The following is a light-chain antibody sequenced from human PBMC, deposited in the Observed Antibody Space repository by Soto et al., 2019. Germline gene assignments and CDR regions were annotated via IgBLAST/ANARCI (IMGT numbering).Light chain of an antibody. CDR2: GAS. V-gene: IGKV3-20*01. J-gene: IGKJ5*01. CDR1: QSISSSL. Sequence: ESGLTQSTGTLSLSPGGRAIISCRASQSISSSLLAWYQQKPGQAPRLLIFGASSRATGIPDRFSGSGSGTDFTLTISRLEPEDFAVYYCQQHGISHITFGQGTRLEIK. CDR3: QQHGISHIT.